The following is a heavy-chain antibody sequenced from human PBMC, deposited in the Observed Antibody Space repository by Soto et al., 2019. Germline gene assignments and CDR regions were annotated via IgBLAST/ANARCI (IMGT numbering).Heavy chain of an antibody. CDR2: YDPEDAKT. J-gene: IGHJ4*02. Sequence: ASVKVSCKLSGYTLLELSIHWVRQAPGKGLEWMGGYDPEDAKTIYAQKSQGRVIMTEDTSTNTAYLEVRGLRYEDTAVYYCASQNWRWREQFDHWGQGTLVTVSS. CDR3: ASQNWRWREQFDH. D-gene: IGHD1-1*01. CDR1: GYTLLELS. V-gene: IGHV1-24*01.